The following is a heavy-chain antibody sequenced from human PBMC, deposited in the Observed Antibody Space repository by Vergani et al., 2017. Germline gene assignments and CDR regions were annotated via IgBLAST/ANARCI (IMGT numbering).Heavy chain of an antibody. CDR3: AVRPRVNLVGGEIVTKRTFDY. CDR1: GESIRSGSHY. D-gene: IGHD3-10*01. V-gene: IGHV4-61*02. CDR2: IHTGGST. Sequence: QVKLQESGPGLLKPSQTLSLTCTVSGESIRSGSHYWSWIRQPAGKGPEWIGHIHTGGSTDLNPSLKSRVTVSRDTAKNQFSLNLMSVTAADTAMYYCAVRPRVNLVGGEIVTKRTFDYWSQGSLVTVSS. J-gene: IGHJ4*02.